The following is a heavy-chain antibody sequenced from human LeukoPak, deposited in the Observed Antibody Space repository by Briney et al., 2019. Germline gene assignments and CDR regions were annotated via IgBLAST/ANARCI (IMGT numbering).Heavy chain of an antibody. D-gene: IGHD3-10*01. Sequence: PGGSLRLSCAASGFTFSSYVMSWVRQAPGKGLQWVSAISGSGGSTYYADSAKGRFTISRDNSKNTLYLEMNSLRVEDTALYYCAKGAPNYYGSKFDPWGQGTLVTVSS. V-gene: IGHV3-23*01. CDR3: AKGAPNYYGSKFDP. CDR2: ISGSGGST. CDR1: GFTFSSYV. J-gene: IGHJ5*02.